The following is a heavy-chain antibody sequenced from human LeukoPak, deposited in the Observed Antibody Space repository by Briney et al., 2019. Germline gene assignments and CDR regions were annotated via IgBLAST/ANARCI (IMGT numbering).Heavy chain of an antibody. CDR2: ISYDGSNK. CDR1: GFTFSSYA. Sequence: GGSLRLSCAASGFTFSSYAMHWVRQAPGEGLEWVAVISYDGSNKYYADSVKGRFTISRDNSKNTLYLQMNSLRAEDTAVYYCARDFSYFDYWGQGTLVTVSS. CDR3: ARDFSYFDY. J-gene: IGHJ4*02. V-gene: IGHV3-30*01.